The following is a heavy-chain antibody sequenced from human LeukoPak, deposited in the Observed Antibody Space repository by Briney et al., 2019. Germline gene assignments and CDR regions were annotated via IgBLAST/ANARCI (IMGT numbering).Heavy chain of an antibody. CDR3: ARGRGRGHSSWYIYYYYGMDV. D-gene: IGHD6-13*01. Sequence: PSETLSLTCTVSGGSISSSSYYWGWIRQPPGKGLEWIGTVYYSGSTYYNPYNPSLKIRVTISVDTSKNQFSLKLSSVTAADTAVYYCARGRGRGHSSWYIYYYYGMDVWGQGTTVTVSS. CDR1: GGSISSSSYY. CDR2: VYYSGST. V-gene: IGHV4-39*01. J-gene: IGHJ6*02.